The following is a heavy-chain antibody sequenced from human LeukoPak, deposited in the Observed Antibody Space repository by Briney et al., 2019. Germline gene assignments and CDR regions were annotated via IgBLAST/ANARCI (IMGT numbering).Heavy chain of an antibody. J-gene: IGHJ4*02. D-gene: IGHD3-22*01. CDR2: ISYDGSNK. Sequence: QPGGSLRLSCAASGFTFSSYAMHWVRQAPGKGLEWVAVISYDGSNKYYADSVKGRFTISKDNSKNTLYLQMNSLRAEDTAVYYCASTTGDSSTFDYWGQGTLVTVSS. CDR3: ASTTGDSSTFDY. CDR1: GFTFSSYA. V-gene: IGHV3-30-3*01.